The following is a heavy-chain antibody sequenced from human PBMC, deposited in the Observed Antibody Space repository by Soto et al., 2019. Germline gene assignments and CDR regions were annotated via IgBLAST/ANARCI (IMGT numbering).Heavy chain of an antibody. D-gene: IGHD4-17*01. CDR1: GFTFGDYG. CDR2: ISYDGSET. V-gene: IGHV3-30*18. CDR3: AKLSIQKSWAVTFDQ. Sequence: QVHLVESGGGVVQPGRSLRLSCAASGFTFGDYGMHWVRQAPGKGLEWEADISYDGSETYYADSVEGRFTVSRDNSKSVLYLQMNTLRLDDTAVYYCAKLSIQKSWAVTFDQWGQGTLVTVSS. J-gene: IGHJ4*02.